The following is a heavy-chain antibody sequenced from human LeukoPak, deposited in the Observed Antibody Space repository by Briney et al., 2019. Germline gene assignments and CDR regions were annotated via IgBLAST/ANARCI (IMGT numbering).Heavy chain of an antibody. Sequence: PGGSLRLSCAASGFTVSSNYMSWVRQAPGKGLEWVAFIRYDGSNKYYADSVKGRFTISRDNSKNTLYLQMNSLRAEDTAVYYCAKDQDRRRFSGELLYYFDYWGQGTLVTVSS. J-gene: IGHJ4*02. V-gene: IGHV3-30*02. D-gene: IGHD1-26*01. CDR3: AKDQDRRRFSGELLYYFDY. CDR2: IRYDGSNK. CDR1: GFTVSSNY.